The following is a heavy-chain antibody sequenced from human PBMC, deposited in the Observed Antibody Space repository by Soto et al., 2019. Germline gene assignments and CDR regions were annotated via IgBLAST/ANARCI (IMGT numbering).Heavy chain of an antibody. Sequence: GGSLRLSCAASGFTFNSYSMNWVRQAPGKGLEWVSSMSRSSRYIYYADAVKGRFTISRDNARNSVYLQMNSLRAEDTAVYYCARDGGVAATLANYFDYWGQGTLVTVSS. CDR1: GFTFNSYS. V-gene: IGHV3-21*01. CDR2: MSRSSRYI. CDR3: ARDGGVAATLANYFDY. D-gene: IGHD2-15*01. J-gene: IGHJ4*02.